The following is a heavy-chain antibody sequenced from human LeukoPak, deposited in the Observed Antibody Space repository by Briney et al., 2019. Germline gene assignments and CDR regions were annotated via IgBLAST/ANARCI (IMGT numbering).Heavy chain of an antibody. CDR2: IYYSGST. V-gene: IGHV4-59*01. J-gene: IGHJ6*03. D-gene: IGHD1-14*01. Sequence: SETLSLTCTVSGGSISSYYWSWIRQPPGKGLEWIGYIYYSGSTNYNPSLKSRVTISVDTSKNQFSLKLSSVTAADTAVYYCAREGPNTEALYYYYYMDVWGKGTTVTISS. CDR3: AREGPNTEALYYYYYMDV. CDR1: GGSISSYY.